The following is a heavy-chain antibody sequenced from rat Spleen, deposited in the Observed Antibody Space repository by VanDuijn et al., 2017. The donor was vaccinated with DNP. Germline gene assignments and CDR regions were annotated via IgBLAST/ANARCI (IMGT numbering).Heavy chain of an antibody. CDR1: GFTFSNYD. V-gene: IGHV5S23*01. D-gene: IGHD1-7*01. Sequence: EVQLVESGGGLVQPGRSLKLSCAASGFTFSNYDMAWVRQAPTKGLEWVASITNGGGSTYYRDSVKGRFTISRDNAKSTLYLQMDSLRSEDTATYYCASSRWDYFDYWGQGTLVTVSS. CDR3: ASSRWDYFDY. J-gene: IGHJ3*01. CDR2: ITNGGGST.